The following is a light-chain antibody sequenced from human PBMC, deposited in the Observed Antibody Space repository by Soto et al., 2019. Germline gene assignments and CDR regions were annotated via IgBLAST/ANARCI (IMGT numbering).Light chain of an antibody. CDR1: QSISSW. V-gene: IGKV1-5*01. CDR2: YAS. Sequence: DIQMTQSPSTLSASVGDRVTITCLASQSISSWFDWYQQKPGKATNLLIYYASSLESGVPSRFSCGRSATSFTGTIGSLQPDDFATDDWDQYYSYSWTCGQGTKLEI. CDR3: DQYYSYSWT. J-gene: IGKJ2*02.